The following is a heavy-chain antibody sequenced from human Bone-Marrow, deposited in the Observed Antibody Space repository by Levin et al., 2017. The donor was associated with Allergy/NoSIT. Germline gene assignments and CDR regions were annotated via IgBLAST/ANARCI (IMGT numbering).Heavy chain of an antibody. D-gene: IGHD3-3*01. CDR2: ISAYNITP. CDR3: ARDRGDSYEFWSGYHWFDP. J-gene: IGHJ5*02. CDR1: GYTFTSYA. V-gene: IGHV1-18*01. Sequence: ASVKVSCKASGYTFTSYAMTWVRQAPGQGLEWLGWISAYNITPKYAQKFQGRVTMTTDTSTGTAYMELRSLQSDDTAVYYCARDRGDSYEFWSGYHWFDPWGQGTLVTVSS.